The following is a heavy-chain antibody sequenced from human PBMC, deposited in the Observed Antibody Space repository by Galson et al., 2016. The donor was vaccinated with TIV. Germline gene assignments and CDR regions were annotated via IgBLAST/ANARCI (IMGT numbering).Heavy chain of an antibody. V-gene: IGHV4-34*01. D-gene: IGHD5-24*01. CDR3: ARGGRDGYNYVPEKAIDS. CDR2: INHSGST. Sequence: LSLTCGVYGGSFSGYCWSWIRQPPGKGLEWIGEINHSGSTNYNPSLKSRVTISLDTSKNQFSLKLSSMTAADTAVYYCARGGRDGYNYVPEKAIDSWGQGTLVTVSS. J-gene: IGHJ4*02. CDR1: GGSFSGYC.